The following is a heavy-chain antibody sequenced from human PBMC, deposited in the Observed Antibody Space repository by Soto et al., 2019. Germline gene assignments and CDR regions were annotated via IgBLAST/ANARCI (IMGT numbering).Heavy chain of an antibody. CDR2: IYYIGTT. Sequence: QVQLQESGPGLVKASQTLSLTCTVSGGSIRNGNYYWSWIRQLPGKGLEWIGNIYYIGTTSYNPSLKSRVIISIDTSKTQFSLELTSVLAADTAVYYCAKNETTRPGFDPWGQGTLVTVSS. D-gene: IGHD1-1*01. J-gene: IGHJ5*02. CDR1: GGSIRNGNYY. V-gene: IGHV4-31*03. CDR3: AKNETTRPGFDP.